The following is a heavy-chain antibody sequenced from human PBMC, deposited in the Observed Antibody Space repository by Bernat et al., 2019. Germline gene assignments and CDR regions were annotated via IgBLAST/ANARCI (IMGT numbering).Heavy chain of an antibody. CDR2: IYWDDDK. D-gene: IGHD6-13*01. CDR3: AHGYSSSWYSQGYNWFDP. CDR1: GFSLSTSGVG. Sequence: QITLKESGPTLVKPTQTLTLTCTFSGFSLSTSGVGVGWIRQPPGKALEWPALIYWDDDKRYSPSLKSRLTITKDTSKNQVVLTMTNMDPVDTATYYCAHGYSSSWYSQGYNWFDPWGQGTLVTVSS. V-gene: IGHV2-5*02. J-gene: IGHJ5*02.